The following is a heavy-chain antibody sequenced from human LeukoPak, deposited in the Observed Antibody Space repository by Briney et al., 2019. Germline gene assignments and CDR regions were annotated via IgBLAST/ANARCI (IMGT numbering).Heavy chain of an antibody. CDR3: ARFRYSSGWFDY. J-gene: IGHJ4*02. CDR2: IYTSGST. Sequence: PSETLSLTCTVSGGSISSYYWSWIRQPAGKGLEWIGRIYTSGSTNYNPSLKSRVTMSVDTSKNQFSLNLSSVTATDTAVYYCARFRYSSGWFDYWGQGMLVTVSS. V-gene: IGHV4-4*07. D-gene: IGHD6-19*01. CDR1: GGSISSYY.